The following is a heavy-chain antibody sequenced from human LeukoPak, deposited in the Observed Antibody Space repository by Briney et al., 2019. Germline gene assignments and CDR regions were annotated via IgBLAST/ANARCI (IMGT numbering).Heavy chain of an antibody. D-gene: IGHD3-9*01. CDR3: ATDRDDVVTK. CDR1: GYTLSELS. V-gene: IGHV1-24*01. J-gene: IGHJ4*02. Sequence: GASVKVSCKVSGYTLSELSMHWVRQAPGKGLEWMGGFDTEDGETIYAPKFQGRVTMTDDTSTHTAFMELTSLTSEDTAVYYCATDRDDVVTKWGQGSLVIVSS. CDR2: FDTEDGET.